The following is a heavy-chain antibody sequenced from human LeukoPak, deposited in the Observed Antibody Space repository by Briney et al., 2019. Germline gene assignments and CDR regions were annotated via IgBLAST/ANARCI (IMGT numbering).Heavy chain of an antibody. V-gene: IGHV1-69*05. CDR2: IIPIFGTA. CDR1: GGTFSSYA. D-gene: IGHD3-22*01. Sequence: GASVKVSCKASGGTFSSYAISWVRQAPGQGLEWMGGIIPIFGTANYAQKFQGRVTITTDESTSTAYMELSSLRSEDTAVYYCARAQHYYDSSGYYYPDYFDYWGQGTLVTVSS. CDR3: ARAQHYYDSSGYYYPDYFDY. J-gene: IGHJ4*02.